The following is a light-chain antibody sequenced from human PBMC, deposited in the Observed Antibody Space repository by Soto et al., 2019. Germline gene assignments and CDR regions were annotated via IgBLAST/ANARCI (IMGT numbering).Light chain of an antibody. Sequence: QSVLTQPPSASGTPGQRVTISCSGSSSNIGSNYVSWYQQLPGTAPKLLIYDNNKRPSGIPDRFSGSKSGTSATLGITGLQTGDEADYYCGAWDGSLSVGVFGGGTKLTVL. CDR3: GAWDGSLSVGV. CDR1: SSNIGSNY. CDR2: DNN. J-gene: IGLJ2*01. V-gene: IGLV1-51*01.